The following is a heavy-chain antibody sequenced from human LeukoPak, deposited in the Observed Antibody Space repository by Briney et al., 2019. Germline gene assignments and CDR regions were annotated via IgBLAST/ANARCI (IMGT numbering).Heavy chain of an antibody. D-gene: IGHD6-13*01. CDR2: INPNSGGT. CDR1: GYTFTDYY. J-gene: IGHJ5*02. Sequence: ASVKVSCKASGYTFTDYYMHWVRQAPGQGLEWMGRINPNSGGTNYAQKFQGRVTMTRDTSISTAYMELSRLRSDDTAVYYCARGWVIAAAGSNWFDPWGQGTLVTVSS. CDR3: ARGWVIAAAGSNWFDP. V-gene: IGHV1-2*06.